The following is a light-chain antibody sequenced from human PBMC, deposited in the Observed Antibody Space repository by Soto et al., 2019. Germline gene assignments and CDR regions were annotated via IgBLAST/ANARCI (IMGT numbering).Light chain of an antibody. J-gene: IGKJ1*01. Sequence: TQYPSTLSPSQARGATLSCRASQSVSSNLAWYQQKPGQAPRLLIYGASSRATGVQDRFSGGGSGTDFTLTISSLEPEDFAVYYFQHFANARTWKFGQVTKVEIK. CDR2: GAS. CDR1: QSVSSN. CDR3: QHFANARTWK. V-gene: IGKV3-20*01.